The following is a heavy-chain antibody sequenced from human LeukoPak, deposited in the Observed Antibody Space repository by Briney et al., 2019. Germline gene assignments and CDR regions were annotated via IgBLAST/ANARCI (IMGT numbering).Heavy chain of an antibody. V-gene: IGHV4-30-2*01. CDR1: GGSISSGGYY. D-gene: IGHD3-10*01. CDR2: IYHSGST. J-gene: IGHJ3*02. CDR3: ARSGSGSYDAFDI. Sequence: PSETLSLTCTVSGGSISSGGYYWSWIRQPPGKGLEWIGYIYHSGSTYYNPSLKSRVTISVDRSKNQFSLKLSSVTAADTAVYYCARSGSGSYDAFDIWGQGTMVTVSS.